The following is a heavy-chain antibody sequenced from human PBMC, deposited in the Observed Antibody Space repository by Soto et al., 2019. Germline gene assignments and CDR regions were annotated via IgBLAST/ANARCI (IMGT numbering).Heavy chain of an antibody. V-gene: IGHV4-30-4*01. CDR2: IYYSGST. CDR3: ARERCGIAAAGEYNWFDP. J-gene: IGHJ5*02. CDR1: GGSISSGDYY. Sequence: QVQLQEARPGLVKPSQTLSLTCTVSGGSISSGDYYWSWIRQPPGKGLEWIGYIYYSGSTYYHPALKSRVTISVDTSKNPFSLTLSSVTAADTAVYYCARERCGIAAAGEYNWFDPWGHGTLVAVSA. D-gene: IGHD6-13*01.